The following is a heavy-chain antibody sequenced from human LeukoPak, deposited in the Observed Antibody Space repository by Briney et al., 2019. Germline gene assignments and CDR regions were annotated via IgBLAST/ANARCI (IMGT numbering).Heavy chain of an antibody. CDR3: ARDPLRTFADYYYYGMDV. CDR2: IYYSGST. Sequence: SQTLSLTCTVSGGSISSGGYYWSWIRQHPGKGLEWIGYIYYSGSTYYNPSLKSRVTISVDTSKNHFSLKLSSVTAAAAAVYYCARDPLRTFADYYYYGMDVWGQGTTVTVSS. CDR1: GGSISSGGYY. J-gene: IGHJ6*02. D-gene: IGHD1-14*01. V-gene: IGHV4-31*03.